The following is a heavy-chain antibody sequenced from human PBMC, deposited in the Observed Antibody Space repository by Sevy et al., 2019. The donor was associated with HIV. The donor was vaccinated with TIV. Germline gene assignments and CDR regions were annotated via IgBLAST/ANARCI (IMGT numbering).Heavy chain of an antibody. CDR1: GFNFDSYT. CDR2: ISGSSNYI. V-gene: IGHV3-21*01. D-gene: IGHD3-10*01. Sequence: GGSLRLSCAASGFNFDSYTMNWVRQAPGQGLEWVSSISGSSNYIYYADSLKGRFTISRDNAKNSVYLQMHSLRVDDTAVYFCARPYGSGSWEAFDVWGQRTVVTVSS. CDR3: ARPYGSGSWEAFDV. J-gene: IGHJ3*01.